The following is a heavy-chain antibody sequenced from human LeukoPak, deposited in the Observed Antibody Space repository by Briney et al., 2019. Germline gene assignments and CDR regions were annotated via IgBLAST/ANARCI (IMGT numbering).Heavy chain of an antibody. V-gene: IGHV3-33*01. D-gene: IGHD6-19*01. J-gene: IGHJ5*02. Sequence: GGSLRLSCAASGFTFSIHGMHWVRQAPGKGLEWVALIWYDGSNKYYADSVKGRFTISRDNAKNSLYLQMNSLRAEDTAVYYCARDDDSSMLFDPWGQGTLVTVSS. CDR2: IWYDGSNK. CDR1: GFTFSIHG. CDR3: ARDDDSSMLFDP.